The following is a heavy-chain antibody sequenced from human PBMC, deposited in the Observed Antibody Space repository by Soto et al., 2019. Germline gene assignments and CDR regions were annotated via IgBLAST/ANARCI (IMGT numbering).Heavy chain of an antibody. Sequence: RGESLKISCKGSGYSFTSYWIGWVRQMPGKGLEWMGIIYPGDSDTRYSPSFQGQVTISADKSISTAYLQWSSLKASDTAMYYCARVYYDIADGSRGAFDIWGQGTMVTVSS. CDR1: GYSFTSYW. CDR2: IYPGDSDT. CDR3: ARVYYDIADGSRGAFDI. J-gene: IGHJ3*02. V-gene: IGHV5-51*01. D-gene: IGHD3-9*01.